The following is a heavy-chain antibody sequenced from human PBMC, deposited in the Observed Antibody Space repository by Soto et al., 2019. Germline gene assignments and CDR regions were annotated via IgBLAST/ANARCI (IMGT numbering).Heavy chain of an antibody. J-gene: IGHJ6*02. D-gene: IGHD5-18*01. V-gene: IGHV1-69*12. CDR3: ARWGGGAGKINTATGYYYYYGMDV. CDR1: GGTFSSYA. CDR2: IIPIFGTA. Sequence: QVQLVQSGAEVKKPGSSVKVSCKASGGTFSSYAISWVRQAPGQGLEWMGGIIPIFGTANYAQKFQGRVTITADESTSPASMELSSLRSEDTAVYYCARWGGGAGKINTATGYYYYYGMDVWGQGTTVTVSS.